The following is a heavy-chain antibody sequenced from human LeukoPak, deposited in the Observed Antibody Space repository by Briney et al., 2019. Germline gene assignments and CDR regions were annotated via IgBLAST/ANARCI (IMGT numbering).Heavy chain of an antibody. J-gene: IGHJ4*02. V-gene: IGHV3-23*01. CDR2: ISGSGGNT. CDR3: ARGPMVRTNLFDY. Sequence: GGSLRLSCAASGFTFSSHGMNWVRQAPGKGLEWVSGISGSGGNTYYADSVKGRFTISRDNAKNTLYLQMNSLRAEDTAVYYCARGPMVRTNLFDYWGQGTLVTVSS. CDR1: GFTFSSHG. D-gene: IGHD3-10*01.